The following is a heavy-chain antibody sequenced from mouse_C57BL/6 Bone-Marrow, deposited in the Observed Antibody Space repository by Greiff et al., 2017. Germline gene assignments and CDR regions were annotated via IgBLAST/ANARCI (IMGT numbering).Heavy chain of an antibody. Sequence: QVQRQQSVAELVRPGASVTLSCPASGYTFTDYEMHWVKQTPVHGLEWIGAIDPETGGTAYNQKFKGKAILTADKSSSTAYMELRSLTSEDSAVYYCTRPPYSNYGYYFDYWGQGTTLTVSS. D-gene: IGHD2-5*01. CDR2: IDPETGGT. J-gene: IGHJ2*01. V-gene: IGHV1-15*01. CDR3: TRPPYSNYGYYFDY. CDR1: GYTFTDYE.